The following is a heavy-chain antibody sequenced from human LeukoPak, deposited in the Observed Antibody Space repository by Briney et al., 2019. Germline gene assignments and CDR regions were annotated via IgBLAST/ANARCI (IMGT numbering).Heavy chain of an antibody. J-gene: IGHJ4*02. Sequence: GGSLRLSCAASGLTFSSFAMHWVRQAPGKGLEWLAVISYDGSNKYYADSVKGRFTISRDNSKNTLYLQMNSLRAEDTAVYYCAGDRGSGSVWVGRFDYWGQGTLVTVSS. D-gene: IGHD3-10*01. V-gene: IGHV3-30*04. CDR2: ISYDGSNK. CDR3: AGDRGSGSVWVGRFDY. CDR1: GLTFSSFA.